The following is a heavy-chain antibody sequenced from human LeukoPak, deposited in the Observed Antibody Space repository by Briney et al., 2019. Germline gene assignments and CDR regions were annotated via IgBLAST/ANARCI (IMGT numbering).Heavy chain of an antibody. Sequence: GGSLRLSCAASGFTFSSYWMSWVRQAPGKGLEWVSAISGSGGSTYYADSVKGRFTISRDNSKNTLYLQMSSLRAEDTAVYYCAKGVWSGYYFDYWGQGTLVTVSS. D-gene: IGHD3-3*01. J-gene: IGHJ4*02. CDR2: ISGSGGST. CDR1: GFTFSSYW. V-gene: IGHV3-23*01. CDR3: AKGVWSGYYFDY.